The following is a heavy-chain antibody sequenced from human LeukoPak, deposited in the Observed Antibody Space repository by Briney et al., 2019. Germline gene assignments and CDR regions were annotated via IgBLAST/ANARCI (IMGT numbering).Heavy chain of an antibody. J-gene: IGHJ4*02. CDR2: IWYDGSNK. V-gene: IGHV3-33*01. D-gene: IGHD6-19*01. Sequence: GGSLRLSCAASGFTFSSYGMHWVRQAPGKGLEWVAVIWYDGSNKYYADSVKGRFTISRDNSKNTLYLQMNSLRAEDTAVYYCARDGAGGYSSGWYRYWGQGTLVTVSS. CDR1: GFTFSSYG. CDR3: ARDGAGGYSSGWYRY.